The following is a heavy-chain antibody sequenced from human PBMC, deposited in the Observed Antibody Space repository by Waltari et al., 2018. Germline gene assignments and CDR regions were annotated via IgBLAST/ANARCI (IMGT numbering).Heavy chain of an antibody. Sequence: QVQLVESGGGVVQPGRSLRLSCAASGFHFSSYAMHWVRQAPGKGLEWVAVISYDGSNKYYADSVKGRFTISRDNSKNTLYLQMNSLRAEDTAVYYCARGMDTAMTYYYYYGMDVWGQGTTVTVSS. CDR2: ISYDGSNK. J-gene: IGHJ6*02. CDR1: GFHFSSYA. V-gene: IGHV3-30*01. CDR3: ARGMDTAMTYYYYYGMDV. D-gene: IGHD5-18*01.